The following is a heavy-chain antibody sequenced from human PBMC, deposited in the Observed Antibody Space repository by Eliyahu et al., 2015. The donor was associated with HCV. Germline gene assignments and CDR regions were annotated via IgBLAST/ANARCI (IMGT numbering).Heavy chain of an antibody. J-gene: IGHJ4*02. V-gene: IGHV1-46*01. CDR2: INPSGGST. CDR1: GYTFTSYY. CDR3: ARDGPSEGFDY. D-gene: IGHD3-10*01. Sequence: QVQLVQSGAEVKKPGASVKVSCKASGYTFTSYYMHWXRQAPGQGLEWMGIINPSGGSTSYAQKFQGRVTMTRDTSTSTVYMELSSLRSEDTAVYYCARDGPSEGFDYWGQGTLVTVSS.